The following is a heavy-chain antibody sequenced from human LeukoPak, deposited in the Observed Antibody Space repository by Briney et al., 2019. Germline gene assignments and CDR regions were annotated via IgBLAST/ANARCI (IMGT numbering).Heavy chain of an antibody. CDR2: ISSSSSTI. V-gene: IGHV3-48*01. J-gene: IGHJ4*02. D-gene: IGHD4-23*01. Sequence: PGGSLRLSCAASGFTFSSYSMTWVRKAPGKGLEWVSYISSSSSTIYYADSVKGRFTISRDNAKNSLYLQMNSLRAEDTAVYYCARVNGGLVDYWGQGTLVTVSS. CDR3: ARVNGGLVDY. CDR1: GFTFSSYS.